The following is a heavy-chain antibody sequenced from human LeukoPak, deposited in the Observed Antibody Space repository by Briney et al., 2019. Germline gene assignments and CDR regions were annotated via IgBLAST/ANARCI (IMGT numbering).Heavy chain of an antibody. CDR2: IYFSGGT. CDR3: ARDFLHLGG. J-gene: IGHJ3*01. V-gene: IGHV4-39*02. D-gene: IGHD3-16*01. Sequence: SETLSLTCTVSGDSISSSNCYWGWIRQPPGKGLEWIGSIYFSGGTYYNASLKSRVTISVDTSKNQFSLKLSSVTAADTAVYYCARDFLHLGGWGQGTMVTVSS. CDR1: GDSISSSNCY.